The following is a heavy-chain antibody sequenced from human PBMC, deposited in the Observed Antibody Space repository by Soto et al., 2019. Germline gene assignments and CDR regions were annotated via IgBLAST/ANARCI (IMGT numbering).Heavy chain of an antibody. V-gene: IGHV5-51*01. J-gene: IGHJ5*02. CDR1: GFDFTDYW. D-gene: IGHD1-26*01. CDR2: IFPHDSDT. Sequence: SLKISCRASGFDFTDYWIAWVRQVPGKGLEWMGIIFPHDSDTRYNPSFQGQVSISADKSVSIAYLQWSSLQASDTGIYYCARQGTISNSRNWLDPWGQGNLVTVSS. CDR3: ARQGTISNSRNWLDP.